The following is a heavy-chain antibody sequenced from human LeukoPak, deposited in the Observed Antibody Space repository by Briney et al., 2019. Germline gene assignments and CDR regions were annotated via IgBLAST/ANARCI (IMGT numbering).Heavy chain of an antibody. Sequence: GGSLRLSCAASGFTFSSYGMHWVRQAPGKGLEWVAVISYDGSNKYYADSVKGRFTISRDNSKNTLYLQMNSLRAEDTAVYYCAKSEGYPSYYDSSGYSGYYFDYWGQGTLVTVSS. J-gene: IGHJ4*02. CDR2: ISYDGSNK. D-gene: IGHD3-22*01. V-gene: IGHV3-30*18. CDR3: AKSEGYPSYYDSSGYSGYYFDY. CDR1: GFTFSSYG.